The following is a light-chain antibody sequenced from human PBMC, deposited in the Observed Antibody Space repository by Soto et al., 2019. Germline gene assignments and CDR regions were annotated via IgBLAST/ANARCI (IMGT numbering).Light chain of an antibody. Sequence: IQTTHAPSCLSDSVVHRVTMTYRPSHGISNYLAWYKQIPGNVPKVLIDAGSTLQSGVPSRFSGSGSGTDFTLTISSLQHEDVATYYRRKYNSAITFGQGTRLEIK. CDR2: AGS. J-gene: IGKJ5*01. CDR1: HGISNY. V-gene: IGKV1-27*01. CDR3: RKYNSAIT.